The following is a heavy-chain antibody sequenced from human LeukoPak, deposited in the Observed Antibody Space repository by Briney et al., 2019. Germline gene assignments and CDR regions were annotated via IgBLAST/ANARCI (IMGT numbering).Heavy chain of an antibody. CDR1: GYTFTSYG. D-gene: IGHD3-22*01. CDR3: ARQYYDSSGYPDYYFDY. V-gene: IGHV1-18*01. J-gene: IGHJ4*02. CDR2: ISAYNGNT. Sequence: ASVKVSCKASGYTFTSYGISWVRQAPGQGLEWMGWISAYNGNTNYAQKLQGRVTMTTDTSTSTAYMELRSLRSEDTAVYYCARQYYDSSGYPDYYFDYWGQGTLVTVSS.